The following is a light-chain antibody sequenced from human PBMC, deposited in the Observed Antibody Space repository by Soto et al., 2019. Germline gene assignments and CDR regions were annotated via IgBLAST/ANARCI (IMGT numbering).Light chain of an antibody. V-gene: IGLV2-8*01. CDR1: SSDIGDYNY. CDR2: EVT. CDR3: SSYAGNYTYV. J-gene: IGLJ1*01. Sequence: QSVLTQPSSASGSPGQSVTFSCTGTSSDIGDYNYVSWYQQHPGKAPKLMIYEVTKRPSGVPDRFSGSKSGNTASLTVSGLQADDEADYYCSSYAGNYTYVFGTGTKV.